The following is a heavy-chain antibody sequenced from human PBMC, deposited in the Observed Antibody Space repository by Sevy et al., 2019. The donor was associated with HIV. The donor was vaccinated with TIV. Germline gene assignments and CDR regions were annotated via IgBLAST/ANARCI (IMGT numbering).Heavy chain of an antibody. CDR1: GYTFTSYD. J-gene: IGHJ4*02. CDR2: MNPNSGNT. V-gene: IGHV1-8*03. CDR3: ARVKRAYYYDSSGYSFHY. Sequence: ASVKVSCKASGYTFTSYDINWVRQATGQGLEWMGWMNPNSGNTGYAQKFQGRVTITRNTSISTAYMELSSLRSEDTAVYYCARVKRAYYYDSSGYSFHYWGQGTLVTVSS. D-gene: IGHD3-22*01.